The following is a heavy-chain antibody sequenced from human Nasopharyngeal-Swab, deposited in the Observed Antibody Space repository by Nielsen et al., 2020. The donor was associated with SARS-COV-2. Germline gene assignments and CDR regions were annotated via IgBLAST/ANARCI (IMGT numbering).Heavy chain of an antibody. J-gene: IGHJ4*02. Sequence: GESLKISCAASGFTFSSYAMSWVRQAPGKGLEWVSAISGSGGNTYHADSEKGRFTISRDNSKNTLYLQMNSLRAEDTAVYYCAKSKIMITFGGARYYFDYWGQGTLVTVSS. D-gene: IGHD3-16*01. CDR2: ISGSGGNT. V-gene: IGHV3-23*01. CDR1: GFTFSSYA. CDR3: AKSKIMITFGGARYYFDY.